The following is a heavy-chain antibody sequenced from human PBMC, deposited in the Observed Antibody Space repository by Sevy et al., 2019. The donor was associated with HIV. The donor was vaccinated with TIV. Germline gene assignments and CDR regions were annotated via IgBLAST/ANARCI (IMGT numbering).Heavy chain of an antibody. Sequence: GSLRLSCAVSGFSFSHYAFHWVRQAPGKGLEWVSLISYDGTYKYYADSVKGRFTISRDNSKNTLYLQMNSLRGNDTAVYYCARVAVSYCTNDCYHRFDYWGPGALVTVSS. CDR1: GFSFSHYA. D-gene: IGHD2-8*01. CDR2: ISYDGTYK. V-gene: IGHV3-30-3*01. J-gene: IGHJ4*02. CDR3: ARVAVSYCTNDCYHRFDY.